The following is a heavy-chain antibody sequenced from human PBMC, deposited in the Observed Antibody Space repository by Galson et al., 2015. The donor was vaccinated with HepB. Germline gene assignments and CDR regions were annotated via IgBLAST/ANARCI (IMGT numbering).Heavy chain of an antibody. J-gene: IGHJ2*01. D-gene: IGHD1-14*01. CDR2: ISYDGSNK. Sequence: SLRLSCAASGFTFSSYGMHWVRQAPGKGLEWVAVISYDGSNKYYADSVKGRFTISRDNSKNTLYLQMNSLRAEDTAVYYCAKATGATVYRYFDLWGRGTLVTVSS. CDR3: AKATGATVYRYFDL. CDR1: GFTFSSYG. V-gene: IGHV3-30*18.